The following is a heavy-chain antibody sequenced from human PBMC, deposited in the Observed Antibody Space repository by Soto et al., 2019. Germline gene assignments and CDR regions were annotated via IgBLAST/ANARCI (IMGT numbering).Heavy chain of an antibody. J-gene: IGHJ4*02. CDR1: AFTFSNYG. CDR3: AKENSGYEK. CDR2: ISSGGST. V-gene: IGHV3-23*01. D-gene: IGHD5-12*01. Sequence: EVQLLESGGGLVQPGGSLRLSCAASAFTFSNYGMSWVRQATGKGLEWVSAISSGGSTFYADSVKGRFTISRDNSKSTLYLQMNSLRAEDTAVYYCAKENSGYEKWGQGTLVTVSS.